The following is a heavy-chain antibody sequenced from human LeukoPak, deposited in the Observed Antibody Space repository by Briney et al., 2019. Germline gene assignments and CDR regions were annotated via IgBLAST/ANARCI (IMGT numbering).Heavy chain of an antibody. D-gene: IGHD3-9*01. Sequence: PSETLSLTCAVYGGSFSGFYWSWIRQPPGKGLEWIGEINHSGSTNYNPSLKSRVTISVDTSKNQFSLKLSSVTAADTAVYYCARQGLASYDILTGYYPGGWFDPWGQGTLVTVSS. V-gene: IGHV4-34*01. CDR3: ARQGLASYDILTGYYPGGWFDP. CDR1: GGSFSGFY. J-gene: IGHJ5*02. CDR2: INHSGST.